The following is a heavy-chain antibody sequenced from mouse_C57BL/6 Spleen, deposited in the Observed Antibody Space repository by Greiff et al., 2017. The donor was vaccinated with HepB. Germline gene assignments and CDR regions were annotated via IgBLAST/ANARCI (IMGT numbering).Heavy chain of an antibody. CDR1: GYTFTSYW. CDR2: IDPSDSET. CDR3: ARSQTAQATGFAY. Sequence: QVQLQQPGAELVRPGSSVKLSCKASGYTFTSYWMHWVKQRPIQGLEWIGNIDPSDSETHYNQKFKDKATLTVDKSSSTAYMQLSSLTSEDSAVYYCARSQTAQATGFAYWGQGTLVTVSA. J-gene: IGHJ3*01. D-gene: IGHD3-2*02. V-gene: IGHV1-52*01.